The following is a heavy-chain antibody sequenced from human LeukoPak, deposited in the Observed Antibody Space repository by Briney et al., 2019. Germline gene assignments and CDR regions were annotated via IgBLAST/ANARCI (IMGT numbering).Heavy chain of an antibody. J-gene: IGHJ3*02. CDR2: IYYSGST. V-gene: IGHV4-59*01. CDR1: GVSITSYY. D-gene: IGHD5-18*01. Sequence: PSETLSLTCTVSGVSITSYYWSWIRQPPGKGLEWIGYIYYSGSTNYNPSLKSRVTISVDTSKNQFSLKLSSVTAADTAVYYCARTATDAFDIWGEGTMVTVSS. CDR3: ARTATDAFDI.